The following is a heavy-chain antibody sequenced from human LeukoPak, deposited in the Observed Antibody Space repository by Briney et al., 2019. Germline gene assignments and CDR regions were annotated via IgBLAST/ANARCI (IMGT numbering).Heavy chain of an antibody. CDR1: GFTVSSNY. CDR2: MYSAGFT. D-gene: IGHD3-22*01. Sequence: GGSLRLSCAASGFTVSSNYMSWVRQAPGKGLEWVSVMYSAGFTYYADSVKGRFTIFRDNSKNTLNLQMNSLRAEDTAVYYCANSRRSGYWYFDLWGRGTLVTVSS. V-gene: IGHV3-53*01. CDR3: ANSRRSGYWYFDL. J-gene: IGHJ2*01.